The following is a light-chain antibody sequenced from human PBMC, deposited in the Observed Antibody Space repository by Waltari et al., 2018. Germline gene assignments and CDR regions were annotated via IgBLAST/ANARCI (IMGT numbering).Light chain of an antibody. Sequence: QSPLTPPRSVSGSPGPPVTISSTGTSSDVGGYNYVSWYPQHPGKAPKLMIYDVSKRPSGVPERFSGSKSGNTASLTISGLQAEDEADYYCCSYAGSYTLVFGTGTKVTVL. CDR2: DVS. CDR3: CSYAGSYTLV. CDR1: SSDVGGYNY. J-gene: IGLJ1*01. V-gene: IGLV2-11*01.